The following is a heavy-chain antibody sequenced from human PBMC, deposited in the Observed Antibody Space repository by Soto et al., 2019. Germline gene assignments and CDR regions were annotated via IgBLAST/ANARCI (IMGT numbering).Heavy chain of an antibody. CDR1: GYTFTSYY. Sequence: ASLKVSCKASGYTFTSYYIHWVRQAPGQGLEWMGIINPSGGSRSYAQKFQGRVTMTRDTSTSTIYMELSSLRSEDTAVYHCARGPMIASTAPFDLWGQGTLVTVSS. CDR2: INPSGGSR. D-gene: IGHD3-22*01. J-gene: IGHJ5*02. V-gene: IGHV1-46*01. CDR3: ARGPMIASTAPFDL.